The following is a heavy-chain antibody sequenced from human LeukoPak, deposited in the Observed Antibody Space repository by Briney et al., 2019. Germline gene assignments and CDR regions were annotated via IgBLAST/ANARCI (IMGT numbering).Heavy chain of an antibody. Sequence: GGSLRLSCAASGFAFSSYRMNWVRQAPGKGLQWVSSISSSGSYIYYADSVKGRFTISRDNAKNSLYLQMNSLRAEDTAVYYCASGDYGDYGYFDHWGQGTLVTVSS. J-gene: IGHJ4*02. D-gene: IGHD4-17*01. V-gene: IGHV3-21*01. CDR2: ISSSGSYI. CDR1: GFAFSSYR. CDR3: ASGDYGDYGYFDH.